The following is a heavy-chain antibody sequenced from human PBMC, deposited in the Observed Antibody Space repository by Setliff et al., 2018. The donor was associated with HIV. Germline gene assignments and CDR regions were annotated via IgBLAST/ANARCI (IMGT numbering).Heavy chain of an antibody. CDR3: ARDPIYCGGDCYGDY. J-gene: IGHJ4*02. D-gene: IGHD2-21*02. CDR2: IHHSGTA. Sequence: SETLSLTCTVSGGSITRTPYYWGWIRQPPGKGLEWIGSIHHSGTAYDNPSLKSRVTLSVDTSKNQFSLNLSSVTAADTAVYYCARDPIYCGGDCYGDYWGQGTLVTVSS. V-gene: IGHV4-39*07. CDR1: GGSITRTPYY.